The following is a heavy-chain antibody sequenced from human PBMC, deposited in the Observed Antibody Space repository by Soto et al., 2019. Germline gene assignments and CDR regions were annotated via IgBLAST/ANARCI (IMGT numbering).Heavy chain of an antibody. D-gene: IGHD6-6*01. J-gene: IGHJ6*02. V-gene: IGHV3-23*01. CDR1: GFTFSSYA. Sequence: GGSLRLSCAASGFTFSSYAMSWVRQAPGKGLEWVSAISGSGGSTYYADSVKGRFTISRDNSKNTLYLQMNSLRAEDTAVYYCAKGPKEQLFYYYYYGMDVWGQRTTVTVSS. CDR2: ISGSGGST. CDR3: AKGPKEQLFYYYYYGMDV.